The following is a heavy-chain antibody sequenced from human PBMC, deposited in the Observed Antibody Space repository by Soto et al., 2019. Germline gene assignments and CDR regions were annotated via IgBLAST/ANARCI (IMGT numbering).Heavy chain of an antibody. CDR1: GFSLSTSGMC. Sequence: SGPALVNPTQTLTLTCTFSGFSLSTSGMCVSWIRQPPGKALEWLALIDWDDDKYYSTSLKTRLTISKDTSKNQVVLTMTNMDPVDTATYYCARARYNWNPVDYWGQGTLVTVSS. D-gene: IGHD1-1*01. V-gene: IGHV2-70*01. CDR3: ARARYNWNPVDY. J-gene: IGHJ4*02. CDR2: IDWDDDK.